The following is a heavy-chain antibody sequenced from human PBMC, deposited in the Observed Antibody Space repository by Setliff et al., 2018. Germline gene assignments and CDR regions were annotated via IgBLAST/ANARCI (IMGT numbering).Heavy chain of an antibody. CDR2: IYYSGNSNYDT. CDR3: ARVRNTQNGFFDY. CDR1: GGSINSYY. D-gene: IGHD1-1*01. J-gene: IGHJ4*02. V-gene: IGHV4-59*12. Sequence: PSETLSLTCIVSGGSINSYYWNWIRQPPGKGLEWIGYIYYSGNSNYDTNYNPSLKSRVTILSDTSKNQFSLRLTSVTAADTAIYYCARVRNTQNGFFDYWSQGTLVTVS.